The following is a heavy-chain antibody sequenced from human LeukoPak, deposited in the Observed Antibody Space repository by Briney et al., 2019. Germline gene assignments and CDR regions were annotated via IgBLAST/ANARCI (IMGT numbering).Heavy chain of an antibody. CDR1: GGSISSGDYY. V-gene: IGHV4-30-4*01. Sequence: SQTLSLTCTVSGGSISSGDYYWSWIRQPPGKGLEWIGYIYYSGSTYYNPSLKSRVTISVDTSKNQFSLKLSSVTAADTAVYYCARGPGALPAPSYFDYWGQGTLVTVSS. J-gene: IGHJ4*02. CDR2: IYYSGST. CDR3: ARGPGALPAPSYFDY. D-gene: IGHD1-26*01.